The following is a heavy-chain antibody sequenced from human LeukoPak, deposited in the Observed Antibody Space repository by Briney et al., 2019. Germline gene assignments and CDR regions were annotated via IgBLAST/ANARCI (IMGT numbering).Heavy chain of an antibody. D-gene: IGHD3-3*01. CDR3: AREERITIFGVVITQRNWFDP. CDR2: INHSGST. J-gene: IGHJ5*02. V-gene: IGHV4-34*01. CDR1: GGSFSGYY. Sequence: TSETLSLTCAVYGGSFSGYYWSWIRQPPGKGLEWIGEINHSGSTNYNPSLKSRVTISVDTSKNQFSLKLSSVTAADTAVYYCAREERITIFGVVITQRNWFDPWGQGTLVTVSS.